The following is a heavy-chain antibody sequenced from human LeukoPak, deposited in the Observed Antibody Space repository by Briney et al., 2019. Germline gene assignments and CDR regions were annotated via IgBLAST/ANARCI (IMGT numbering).Heavy chain of an antibody. CDR3: ARGQVVISKYYFDY. CDR2: IYSGGST. V-gene: IGHV3-53*01. J-gene: IGHJ4*02. D-gene: IGHD3-22*01. Sequence: GGSLRLSCAASGFTVSSNYMSWVRQAPGKGLEWVSVIYSGGSTYYADSVKGRFTISRDNSKNTLYLQMNSLRAEDTAVYYCARGQVVISKYYFDYWGQGTLVTVSS. CDR1: GFTVSSNY.